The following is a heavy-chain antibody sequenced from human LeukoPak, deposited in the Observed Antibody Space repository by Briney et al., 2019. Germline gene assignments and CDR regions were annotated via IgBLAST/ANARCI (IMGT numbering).Heavy chain of an antibody. V-gene: IGHV3-30*02. Sequence: GGSLRLSCAASGFTFSSYGMHWVRQAPGKGLEWVAFIRYDGSNKYYADSVKGRFTISRDNSKNTLYLQMNSLRAEDTAVYYCARDYSGSLVGVDYWGQGTLVTVSS. CDR3: ARDYSGSLVGVDY. CDR1: GFTFSSYG. CDR2: IRYDGSNK. J-gene: IGHJ4*02. D-gene: IGHD1-26*01.